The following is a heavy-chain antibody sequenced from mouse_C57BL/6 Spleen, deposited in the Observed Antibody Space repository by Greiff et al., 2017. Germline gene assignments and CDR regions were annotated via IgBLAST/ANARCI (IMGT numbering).Heavy chain of an antibody. CDR1: GYTFTSYW. CDR3: ARAPNWMYYFDY. J-gene: IGHJ2*01. V-gene: IGHV1-64*01. D-gene: IGHD4-1*01. CDR2: IHPNSGST. Sequence: VQLQQPGAELVKPGASVKLSCKASGYTFTSYWMHWVKQRPGQGLEWIGMIHPNSGSTNYNEKFKSKATLTVDKSSSTAYMQLSSLTSEDSAVYYCARAPNWMYYFDYWGQGTTLTVSS.